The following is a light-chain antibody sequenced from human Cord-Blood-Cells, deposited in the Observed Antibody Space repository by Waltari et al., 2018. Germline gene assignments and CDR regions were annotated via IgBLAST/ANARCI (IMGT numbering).Light chain of an antibody. CDR1: QSVLYSSNNKNY. CDR2: WAS. J-gene: IGKJ2*03. V-gene: IGKV4-1*01. Sequence: DIVMTQSPVSLAVSLGERATINCNSSQSVLYSSNNKNYLAWYQQKPGQPPKLLIYWASTRESGVPDRFSGSGSGTDFTLTISSLQAEDVAVYYCQQYYSTPYSFGQGTKLEIK. CDR3: QQYYSTPYS.